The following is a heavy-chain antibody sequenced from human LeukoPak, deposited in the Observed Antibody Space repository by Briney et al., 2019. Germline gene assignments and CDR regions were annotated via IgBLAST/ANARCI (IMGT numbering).Heavy chain of an antibody. Sequence: ASVKVSCKGSGYSFTICAMHWVRQAPGQRLELMGWINAGNGNTKYSQKFHGRVTITRDTSASTAYMELSSLRSEDKAVYYCARGGATTYSGDYWGQGTLVTVSS. CDR3: ARGGATTYSGDY. CDR1: GYSFTICA. V-gene: IGHV1-3*01. CDR2: INAGNGNT. J-gene: IGHJ4*02. D-gene: IGHD5-12*01.